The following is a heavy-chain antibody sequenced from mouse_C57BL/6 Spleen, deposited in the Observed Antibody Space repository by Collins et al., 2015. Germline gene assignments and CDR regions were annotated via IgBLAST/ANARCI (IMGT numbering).Heavy chain of an antibody. CDR3: ARRNDYYGSSYGYFDV. V-gene: IGHV1-54*01. CDR1: GYAFTNYL. D-gene: IGHD1-1*01. CDR2: INPGSGST. Sequence: EYMGCKASGYAFTNYLIEWLNQRPGQGLEWIGVINPGSGSTNYNEKFKGKATLTADKSSSTAYMQLSSLTSEDSAVYFCARRNDYYGSSYGYFDVWGTGTTVTVSS. J-gene: IGHJ1*03.